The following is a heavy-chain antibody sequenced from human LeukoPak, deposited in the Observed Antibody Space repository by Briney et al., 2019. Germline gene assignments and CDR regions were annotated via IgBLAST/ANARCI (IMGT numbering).Heavy chain of an antibody. V-gene: IGHV3-23*01. Sequence: GGSLRLSCVASGFTFGNYAMGWLRQAPGRRPEWVSSLTDSGGTTYYVDSVKGRFAISRDNSKNTLYLHMNSLRAEDTAVYYCAKKRDAFFIWGQGTVVTVSS. D-gene: IGHD5-24*01. CDR1: GFTFGNYA. CDR2: LTDSGGTT. J-gene: IGHJ3*02. CDR3: AKKRDAFFI.